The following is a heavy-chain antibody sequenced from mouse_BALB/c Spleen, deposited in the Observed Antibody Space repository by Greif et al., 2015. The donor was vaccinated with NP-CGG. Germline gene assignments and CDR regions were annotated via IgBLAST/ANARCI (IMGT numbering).Heavy chain of an antibody. CDR1: GYTFTSYY. CDR2: INPSSGGT. Sequence: QVQLQQSGAELVKPGASVKLSCKAPGYTFTSYYMYWVKQRPGQGLEWIGGINPSSGGTNFNEKFKSKATPTVDKSSSTAYMQLSSLTSEDSAVYYCTRYGGLDHFYAMDYWGQGTSVTVSS. J-gene: IGHJ4*01. D-gene: IGHD1-1*02. V-gene: IGHV1S81*02. CDR3: TRYGGLDHFYAMDY.